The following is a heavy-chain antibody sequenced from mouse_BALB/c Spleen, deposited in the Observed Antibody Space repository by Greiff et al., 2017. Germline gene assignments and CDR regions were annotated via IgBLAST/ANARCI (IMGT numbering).Heavy chain of an antibody. CDR3: ARRGIYYDYDDY. Sequence: VQLQQSGAELARPGASVKLSCKASGYTFTSYWMQWVKQRPGQGLEWIGAIYPGDGDTRYTQKFKGKATLTADKSSSTAYMQLSSLASEDSAVYYCARRGIYYDYDDYWGQGTTLTVSS. V-gene: IGHV1-87*01. D-gene: IGHD2-4*01. J-gene: IGHJ2*01. CDR2: IYPGDGDT. CDR1: GYTFTSYW.